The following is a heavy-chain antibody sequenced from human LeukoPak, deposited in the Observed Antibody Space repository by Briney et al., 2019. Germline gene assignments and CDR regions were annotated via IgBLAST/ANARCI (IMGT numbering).Heavy chain of an antibody. CDR3: ARGGLRYFEIDY. CDR1: GGTFSSYA. Sequence: ASVKVSCKASGGTFSSYAISWVRQAPGQGLEWMGRIIPILGIANYAQKFQGRVTITADKSTSTAYMELSSLRSEDTAVYYCARGGLRYFEIDYWGQGTLVTVSS. V-gene: IGHV1-69*04. J-gene: IGHJ4*02. D-gene: IGHD3-9*01. CDR2: IIPILGIA.